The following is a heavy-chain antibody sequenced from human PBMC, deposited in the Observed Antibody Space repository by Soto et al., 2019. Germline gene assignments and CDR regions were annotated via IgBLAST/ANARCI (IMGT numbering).Heavy chain of an antibody. J-gene: IGHJ6*02. V-gene: IGHV1-58*01. CDR1: GFTFTSSA. D-gene: IGHD2-2*01. CDR2: IVVGSGNT. CDR3: AASWCSSTSCYPLDYYYYGMDV. Sequence: QMQLVQSGPEVKKPGTSVKVSCKASGFTFTSSAVQWVRQARGQRLEWIGWIVVGSGNTNYAQKFQERVTITRDMSTSTAYMELSSLRSEDTAVYYCAASWCSSTSCYPLDYYYYGMDVCGQGTTVTVSS.